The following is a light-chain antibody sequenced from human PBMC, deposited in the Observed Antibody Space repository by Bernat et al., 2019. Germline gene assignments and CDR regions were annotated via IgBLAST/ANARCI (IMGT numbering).Light chain of an antibody. V-gene: IGKV1-39*01. Sequence: DIQMTQSPSSLSASVGDRVTITCRTSQTISYYLNWYQQKPGKAPTLLIYGASTLQSGVPSRFSGSESGTAFTLTISSLQPQYFATYYCQQSYGTPRAFTFRPGTKVDVK. CDR1: QTISYY. CDR2: GAS. J-gene: IGKJ3*01. CDR3: QQSYGTPRAFT.